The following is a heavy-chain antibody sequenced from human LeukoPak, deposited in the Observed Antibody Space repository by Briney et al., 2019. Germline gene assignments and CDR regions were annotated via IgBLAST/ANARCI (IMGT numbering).Heavy chain of an antibody. V-gene: IGHV4-59*01. CDR2: IYYSGST. CDR3: ARIRHSDSSGEDNWFDP. D-gene: IGHD6-19*01. CDR1: GGSISSYY. Sequence: PSQTLSLTCTVSGGSISSYYWSWIRQPPGKGLEWIGYIYYSGSTNYNPSLKSRVTISVDTSKNQFSLKLSSVTAADTAVYYCARIRHSDSSGEDNWFDPWGQGTLVTVSS. J-gene: IGHJ5*02.